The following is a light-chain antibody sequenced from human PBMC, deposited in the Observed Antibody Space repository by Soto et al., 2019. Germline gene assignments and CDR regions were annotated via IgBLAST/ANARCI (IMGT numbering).Light chain of an antibody. CDR2: AAS. CDR3: QQSGDTPPWT. V-gene: IGKV1-39*01. Sequence: EIQMSQSPSSLYAYVGDIVIINCRESQSIRKYLNWYQHKPGKVPTLLIYAASSLQSGVPSRFSGSGSGTEFTLTITSLQPEDFATYYCQQSGDTPPWTFGQGTKVDIK. CDR1: QSIRKY. J-gene: IGKJ1*01.